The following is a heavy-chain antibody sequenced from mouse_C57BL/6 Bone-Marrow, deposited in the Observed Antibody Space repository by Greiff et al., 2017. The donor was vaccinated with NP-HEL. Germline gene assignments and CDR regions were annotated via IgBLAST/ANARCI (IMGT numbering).Heavy chain of an antibody. J-gene: IGHJ2*01. CDR1: GYTFTSYW. Sequence: QVQLKQPGAELVKPGASVKLSCKASGYTFTSYWMQWVKQRPGQGLEWIGEIDPSDSYTNYNQKFKGKATLTVDTSSSTAYMQLSSLTSEDSAVYYCATFCEGVDYWGQGTTLTVSS. V-gene: IGHV1-50*01. D-gene: IGHD3-3*01. CDR3: ATFCEGVDY. CDR2: IDPSDSYT.